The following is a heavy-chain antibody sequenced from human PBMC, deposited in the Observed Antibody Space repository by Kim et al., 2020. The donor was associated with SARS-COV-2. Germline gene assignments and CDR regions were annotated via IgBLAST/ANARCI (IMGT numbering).Heavy chain of an antibody. D-gene: IGHD6-6*01. J-gene: IGHJ4*02. CDR3: TRLAYSSSSDYFDY. V-gene: IGHV3-73*01. CDR2: IRSKANSYAT. CDR1: GFTFSGSA. Sequence: GGSLRLSCAASGFTFSGSAMHWVRQASGKGLEWVGRIRSKANSYATAYAASVKGRFTISRDDSKNMAYLQMNSLKTEDTAVYYCTRLAYSSSSDYFDYWGQGTLVTVSS.